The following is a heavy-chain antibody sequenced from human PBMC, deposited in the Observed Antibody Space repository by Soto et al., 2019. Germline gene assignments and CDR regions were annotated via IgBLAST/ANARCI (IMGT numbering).Heavy chain of an antibody. V-gene: IGHV4-30-2*01. Sequence: SSETLSLTCAVSGGSISRGGYSWSWSRQPPGKGLEWIGYIYHSGSPYYNPSLKSRVTISVDRSKNRFSLKLSSVTAADTAVYYCARGVEPYYFDYWGQGTLVTVSS. CDR3: ARGVEPYYFDY. J-gene: IGHJ4*02. D-gene: IGHD2-15*01. CDR1: GGSISRGGYS. CDR2: IYHSGSP.